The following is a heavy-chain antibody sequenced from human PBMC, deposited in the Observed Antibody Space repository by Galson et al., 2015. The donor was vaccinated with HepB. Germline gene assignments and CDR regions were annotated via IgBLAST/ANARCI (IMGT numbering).Heavy chain of an antibody. Sequence: CAISGDSVSNNGVAWNWIRQSPSRGLEWLGRTFYRSKWYVHYAVSVKSRITFTADTSKNQFSLHLNSVTPEDAAVYYCAREGARGYSSSWFGTLDIWGQGTMVTVSS. J-gene: IGHJ3*02. CDR2: TFYRSKWYV. CDR1: GDSVSNNGVA. V-gene: IGHV6-1*01. D-gene: IGHD6-13*01. CDR3: AREGARGYSSSWFGTLDI.